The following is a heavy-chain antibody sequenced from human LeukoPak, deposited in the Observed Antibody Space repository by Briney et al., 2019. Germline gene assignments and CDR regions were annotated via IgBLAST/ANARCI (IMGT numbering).Heavy chain of an antibody. CDR1: GFTFSSYA. J-gene: IGHJ4*02. D-gene: IGHD1-1*01. V-gene: IGHV3-23*01. CDR2: ISGSGGST. CDR3: AKAWIQSLQCDYFDY. Sequence: GGSPRLSCAASGFTFSSYAMSWVRQAPGKGLEWVSAISGSGGSTYYADSVKGRFTISRDNSKNTLYLQMNSLRAEDTAVYYCAKAWIQSLQCDYFDYWGQGTLVTVSS.